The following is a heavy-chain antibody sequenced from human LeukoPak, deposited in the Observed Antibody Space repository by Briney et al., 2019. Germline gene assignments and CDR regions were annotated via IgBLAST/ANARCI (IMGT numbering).Heavy chain of an antibody. V-gene: IGHV3-30-3*01. CDR1: GFTFSSYA. CDR2: ISYDGSNK. Sequence: PGGSLRLSCAASGFTFSSYAMHWVRQAPGKGLEWVAVISYDGSNKYYADSVKGRFTISRDNSKNTLYLQMNSLRAEDTAVYYCARDLEWELLGVVDYWGQGTLVTVSS. D-gene: IGHD1-26*01. CDR3: ARDLEWELLGVVDY. J-gene: IGHJ4*02.